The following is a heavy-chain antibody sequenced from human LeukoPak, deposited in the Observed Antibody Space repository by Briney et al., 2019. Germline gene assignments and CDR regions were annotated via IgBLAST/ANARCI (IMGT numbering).Heavy chain of an antibody. CDR2: IRYDESNK. D-gene: IGHD5-18*01. Sequence: QAGGSLRLSCAASGFTFSSYGMYWVRQAPGKGLEWVAFIRYDESNKYYADSVKGRFTISRDNSQNTLYLQMNSLRAEDTAVYYCARDYSSRAYYYYYMDVWGTGTTVTVSS. CDR1: GFTFSSYG. CDR3: ARDYSSRAYYYYYMDV. V-gene: IGHV3-30*02. J-gene: IGHJ6*03.